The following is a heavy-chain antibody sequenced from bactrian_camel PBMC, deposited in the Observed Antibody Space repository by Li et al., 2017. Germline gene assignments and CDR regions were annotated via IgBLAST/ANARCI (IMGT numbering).Heavy chain of an antibody. CDR2: VSSVGRT. D-gene: IGHD6*01. Sequence: QVQLVESGGGSVQAGGSLRLSCTSSGAPSSTYCMAWFRQGLGKKREGVATVSSVGRTSYADSVQGRFTISRDNAKNTLYLQLNSLNTEDTAIYYCAKEGEPWIVAGTRGADYWGQGTQVTVS. J-gene: IGHJ4*01. CDR3: AKEGEPWIVAGTRGADY. CDR1: GAPSSTYC. V-gene: IGHV3S53*01.